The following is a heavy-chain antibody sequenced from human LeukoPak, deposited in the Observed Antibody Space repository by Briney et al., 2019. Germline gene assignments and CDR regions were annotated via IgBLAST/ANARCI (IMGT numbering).Heavy chain of an antibody. V-gene: IGHV1-18*01. CDR3: ARVSATVVTPPLD. CDR2: ISAYNGNT. CDR1: GYTFTIYG. Sequence: ASVKVSCKASGYTFTIYGISWVRQAPGQGLEWMGWISAYNGNTNYAQKLQGRVTMTTGTSTSTAYMELRSLRSDDTAVYYCARVSATVVTPPLDWGQGTLVTVSS. D-gene: IGHD4-23*01. J-gene: IGHJ4*02.